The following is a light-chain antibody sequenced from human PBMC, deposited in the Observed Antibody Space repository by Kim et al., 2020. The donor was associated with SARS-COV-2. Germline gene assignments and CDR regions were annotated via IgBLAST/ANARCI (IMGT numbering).Light chain of an antibody. CDR2: EGT. Sequence: SYELTQPPSVSVSPGQTASITCSGDKLGDKYACWYQQKPGQSPVLVIYEGTKRPSGIPERFSGSKSGNTATLTISGTQAIDEADYYCQAWDSRTVIFGGGTQLTVL. V-gene: IGLV3-1*01. CDR3: QAWDSRTVI. CDR1: KLGDKY. J-gene: IGLJ2*01.